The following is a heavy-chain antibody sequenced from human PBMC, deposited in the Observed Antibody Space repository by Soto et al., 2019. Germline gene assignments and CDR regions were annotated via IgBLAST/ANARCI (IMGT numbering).Heavy chain of an antibody. CDR3: ARKEVGATLKDFDY. CDR1: GYPFTSYG. D-gene: IGHD1-26*01. CDR2: ISADNGNT. V-gene: IGHV1-18*01. Sequence: QVQLVQSGAEVKKPGASVKVSCKASGYPFTSYGITWLRQAPGQGLEWMGWISADNGNTNHAQKFQDRVTLTTDTSTTTAYMELRSLRSDDTAVYYCARKEVGATLKDFDYWGQGTLVTVSS. J-gene: IGHJ4*02.